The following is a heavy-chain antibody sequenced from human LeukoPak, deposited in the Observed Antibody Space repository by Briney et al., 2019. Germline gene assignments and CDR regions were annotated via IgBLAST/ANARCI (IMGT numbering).Heavy chain of an antibody. CDR1: GFTFDDYA. J-gene: IGHJ4*02. V-gene: IGHV3-9*01. CDR3: AKDRADYYDSSGELDY. D-gene: IGHD3-22*01. CDR2: MSWNSGSI. Sequence: GGSLRLSCAASGFTFDDYAMHWVRQAPGKGLEWVSGMSWNSGSIGYADSVKGRFTISRDNAKNSLYLQMNSLRAEDTALYYCAKDRADYYDSSGELDYWGQGTLVTVSS.